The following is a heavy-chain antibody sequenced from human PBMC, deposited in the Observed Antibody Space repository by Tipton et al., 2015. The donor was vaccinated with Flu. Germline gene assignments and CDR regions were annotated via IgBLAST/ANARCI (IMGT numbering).Heavy chain of an antibody. D-gene: IGHD1-26*01. V-gene: IGHV4-34*01. CDR2: INHSGST. J-gene: IGHJ4*02. CDR1: GGSFSGYY. CDR3: ARGGREPLPFDY. Sequence: TLSLTCAVYGGSFSGYYWSWIRQPPGKGLEWIGEINHSGSTNYNPSLKSRVTISVDTSKNQFSLKLSSVTAADTAVYYCARGGREPLPFDYWGQGTLVTVSS.